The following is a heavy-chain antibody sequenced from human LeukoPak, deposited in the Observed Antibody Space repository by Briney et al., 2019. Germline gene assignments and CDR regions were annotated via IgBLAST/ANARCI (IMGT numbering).Heavy chain of an antibody. CDR3: ARKRTGDGLEAFDI. J-gene: IGHJ3*02. CDR1: GFTFDDYG. V-gene: IGHV3-20*04. Sequence: GGSLRLSCAASGFTFDDYGMSWVRQAPGKGLEWVSGINWNGGSTGYADPVKGRFTISRDNAKNSLYLQMNSLRAEDTALYYCARKRTGDGLEAFDIWGQGTMVTVSS. D-gene: IGHD7-27*01. CDR2: INWNGGST.